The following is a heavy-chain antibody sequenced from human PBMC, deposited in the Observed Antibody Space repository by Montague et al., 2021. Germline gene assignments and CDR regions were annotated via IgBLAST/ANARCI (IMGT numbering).Heavy chain of an antibody. J-gene: IGHJ4*02. D-gene: IGHD2-2*01. CDR2: IYYTGST. CDR1: GASINSGGYY. CDR3: ARQRVIVVTPAAFFDY. Sequence: SHTLSLTCTVSGASINSGGYYWSWIRQLPGEGLEEIGSIYYTGSTYSNPSLKSRVTISVDTSKSQFSLNLTSVTAADTAVYYCARQRVIVVTPAAFFDYWGQGTLVTVSS. V-gene: IGHV4-31*03.